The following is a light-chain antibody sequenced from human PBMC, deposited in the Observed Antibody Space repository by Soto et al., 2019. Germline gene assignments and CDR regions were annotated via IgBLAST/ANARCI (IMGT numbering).Light chain of an antibody. Sequence: EIIMTQSPATLSVAPGERATLSCRASQSVSSNLAWYQQKPGQAPRLLIYGASTRASGIPARFTGSGTGTEFTLTISSLQSEAFAVYYCQQYSNWPLTFGGGTKVDIK. V-gene: IGKV3-15*01. CDR3: QQYSNWPLT. CDR2: GAS. J-gene: IGKJ4*01. CDR1: QSVSSN.